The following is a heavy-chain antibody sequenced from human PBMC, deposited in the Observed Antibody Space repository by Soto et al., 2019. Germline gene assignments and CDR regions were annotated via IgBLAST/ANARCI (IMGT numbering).Heavy chain of an antibody. J-gene: IGHJ4*02. Sequence: EVQLLESGGGWVQPGGSLRLSCAASGFTFSNSAMSWVRQAPGKGLEWVSAIGPTGSGTYYADSVKGRFTISRDNSSNTVYLQFNVRRVEDTAICSWAPRGSYCSGGSCYGVDYWGQGTMVTVSS. CDR3: APRGSYCSGGSCYGVDY. CDR2: IGPTGSGT. V-gene: IGHV3-23*01. CDR1: GFTFSNSA. D-gene: IGHD2-15*01.